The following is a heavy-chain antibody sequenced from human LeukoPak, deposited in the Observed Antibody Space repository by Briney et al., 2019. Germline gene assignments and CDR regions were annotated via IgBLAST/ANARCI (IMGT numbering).Heavy chain of an antibody. J-gene: IGHJ3*01. Sequence: GGSLRLSCAASGFTFTSFWMHWVRRVQGTGLVRVSRVNDDGRTTTYADFVKGRFTISRDNAKNTLYLQMNSLRAEDTAVYYCARPRHGDLDAFDFWGQGTMVTVSS. CDR2: VNDDGRTT. CDR1: GFTFTSFW. V-gene: IGHV3-74*01. D-gene: IGHD4-17*01. CDR3: ARPRHGDLDAFDF.